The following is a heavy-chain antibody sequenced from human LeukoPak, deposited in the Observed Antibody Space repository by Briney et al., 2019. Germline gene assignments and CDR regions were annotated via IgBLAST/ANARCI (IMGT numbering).Heavy chain of an antibody. CDR1: GGSFSGYY. CDR2: INHSGST. Sequence: SETLSLTCAVYGGSFSGYYWSWIRQPPGKGLEWIGEINHSGSTNYSPSLKSRVTISVDTSKNQFSLKLSSVTAADTAVYYCARSVGLGVGYWGQGTLVTVSS. J-gene: IGHJ4*02. V-gene: IGHV4-34*01. CDR3: ARSVGLGVGY. D-gene: IGHD1-26*01.